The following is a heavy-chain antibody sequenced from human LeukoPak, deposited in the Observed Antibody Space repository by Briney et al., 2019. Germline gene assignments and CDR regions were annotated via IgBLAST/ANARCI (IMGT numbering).Heavy chain of an antibody. J-gene: IGHJ6*03. Sequence: SVKVSCKASGGTFSSYAISWVRQAPGQGLEWMGGIIPIFGTANYAQKFQGRVTITADESTSTAYMELSSLRSEDTAVYYCARDSPYYDFWSGSAPSSYYYYMDVWGKGTTVTVSS. CDR2: IIPIFGTA. CDR3: ARDSPYYDFWSGSAPSSYYYYMDV. V-gene: IGHV1-69*13. CDR1: GGTFSSYA. D-gene: IGHD3-3*01.